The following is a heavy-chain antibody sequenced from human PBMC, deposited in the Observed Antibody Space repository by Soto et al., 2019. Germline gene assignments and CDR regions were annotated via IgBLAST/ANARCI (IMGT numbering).Heavy chain of an antibody. CDR3: ARDTSPFDP. CDR1: GFTFSSYA. CDR2: ISGSGGST. J-gene: IGHJ5*02. Sequence: EVQLLESGGGLVQPGGSLRLSCAASGFTFSSYAMSWVRQAPGKGLEWVSAISGSGGSTYYADSVKGRFTISRDNTKNYLHLQMNRPRAEDTDLYYCARDTSPFDPWGQGTLVTVSS. D-gene: IGHD3-3*01. V-gene: IGHV3-23*01.